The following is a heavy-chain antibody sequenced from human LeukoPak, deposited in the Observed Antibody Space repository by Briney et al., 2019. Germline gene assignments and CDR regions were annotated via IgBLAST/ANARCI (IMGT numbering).Heavy chain of an antibody. CDR1: GFTFSDYY. D-gene: IGHD2-15*01. V-gene: IGHV3-11*06. Sequence: GGSLTLSCAASGFTFSDYYMSWIRQAPGKGLEWVSYISSSSTYTNYADSVKGRFTISRDSSKNSLYLQLNSLRAEDTAVYYCARGGIWGHAFDIWGQGTVVTVSS. CDR2: ISSSSTYT. CDR3: ARGGIWGHAFDI. J-gene: IGHJ3*02.